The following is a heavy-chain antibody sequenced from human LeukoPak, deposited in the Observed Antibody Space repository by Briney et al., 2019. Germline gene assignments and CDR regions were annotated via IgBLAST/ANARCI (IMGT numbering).Heavy chain of an antibody. CDR1: GYTFTSYG. CDR2: ISAYNGNT. Sequence: VASVKVSCKASGYTFTSYGISWVRQAPGQGLERMGWISAYNGNTNYAQKLQGRVTMTTDTSTSTAYMELRSLRSDDTAVYYCARDQIRYFDWLYADYWGQGTLVTVSS. D-gene: IGHD3-9*01. V-gene: IGHV1-18*01. J-gene: IGHJ4*02. CDR3: ARDQIRYFDWLYADY.